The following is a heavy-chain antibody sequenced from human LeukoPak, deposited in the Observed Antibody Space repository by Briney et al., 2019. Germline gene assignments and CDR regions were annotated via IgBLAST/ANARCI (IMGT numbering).Heavy chain of an antibody. D-gene: IGHD4-17*01. CDR1: GGSMITNY. Sequence: SETLSLTCTVSGGSMITNYWSWIRQRPGKGLEWVGYIYYSGSTYYNPPLKSRATISIDTPKSQFSLKLITLPAADADVHYCARRRYGVYFDYWGQGTLVTVSS. CDR2: IYYSGST. V-gene: IGHV4-59*01. J-gene: IGHJ4*02. CDR3: ARRRYGVYFDY.